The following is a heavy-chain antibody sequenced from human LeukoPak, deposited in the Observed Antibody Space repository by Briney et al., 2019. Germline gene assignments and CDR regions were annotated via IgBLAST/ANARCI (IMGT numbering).Heavy chain of an antibody. Sequence: GGSLRLSCAASGFTFSSYAMSWVRQAPGKGLEWVANIKQDGSEKHYVDSVKGRFTISRDNAKNLLYLQMSSLRSEDTAVYYCARGARRGAFDIWGQGTMVTVSS. D-gene: IGHD5-12*01. V-gene: IGHV3-7*03. CDR1: GFTFSSYA. J-gene: IGHJ3*02. CDR2: IKQDGSEK. CDR3: ARGARRGAFDI.